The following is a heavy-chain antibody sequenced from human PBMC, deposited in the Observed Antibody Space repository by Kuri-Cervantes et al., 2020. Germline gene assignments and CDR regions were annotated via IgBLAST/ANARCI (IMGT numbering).Heavy chain of an antibody. CDR2: ITPFNGNT. Sequence: SVKVSCKASGYTFTYRYLHWVRQAPGQALEWMGWITPFNGNTNYAQKFQDRVTITRDRSMSTAYMELSSLRSEDTAVYYCARGELDIVVVPAAPTTVTWDDWGQGTLVTVSS. V-gene: IGHV1-45*02. CDR1: GYTFTYRY. CDR3: ARGELDIVVVPAAPTTVTWDD. D-gene: IGHD2-2*03. J-gene: IGHJ4*02.